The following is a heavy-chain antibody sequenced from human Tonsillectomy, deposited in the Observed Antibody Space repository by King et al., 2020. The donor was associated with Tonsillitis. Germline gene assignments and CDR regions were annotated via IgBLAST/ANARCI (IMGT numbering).Heavy chain of an antibody. J-gene: IGHJ4*02. CDR3: ASALVVPGAIAAAAAQFDY. V-gene: IGHV1-2*02. CDR1: GYTFTGYY. CDR2: INPKSGGT. Sequence: VQLVESGAEVKKPGASVKVSCRASGYTFTGYYMHWVRQAPGQGLEWMGWINPKSGGTNYAQKIQGRGTMNRDTSISTAYMELSRLSYEDTAVYYCASALVVPGAIAAAAAQFDYWGQGTLVTVSS. D-gene: IGHD2-2*01.